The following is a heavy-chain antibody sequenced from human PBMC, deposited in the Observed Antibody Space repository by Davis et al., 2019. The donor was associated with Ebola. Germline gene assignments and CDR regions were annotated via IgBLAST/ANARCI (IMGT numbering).Heavy chain of an antibody. V-gene: IGHV3-21*01. Sequence: GESLKISCAASGITFSSYSMNWVRQAPGKGLECVSSISSRSYSIYYADSVKGRFTISRDNAKNSLYPQMNSLRAEDTAVYYCARSSIWGQGTLVTVSS. D-gene: IGHD2-2*01. CDR2: ISSRSYSI. J-gene: IGHJ4*02. CDR1: GITFSSYS. CDR3: ARSSI.